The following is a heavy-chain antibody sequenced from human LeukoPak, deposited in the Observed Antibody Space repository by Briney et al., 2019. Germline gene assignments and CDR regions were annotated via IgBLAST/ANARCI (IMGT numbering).Heavy chain of an antibody. V-gene: IGHV4-59*01. CDR3: ARGYSYVLYYGMDV. CDR1: GGSISTYY. CDR2: IYSSGST. J-gene: IGHJ6*02. D-gene: IGHD5-18*01. Sequence: PSETLSLTCTVSGGSISTYYWTWIRQPPGKGLEWIGYIYSSGSTNSNPSLKSRVTISVDTSKNQFSLKLNSVTAADTAVYYCARGYSYVLYYGMDVWGQGTTVTVSS.